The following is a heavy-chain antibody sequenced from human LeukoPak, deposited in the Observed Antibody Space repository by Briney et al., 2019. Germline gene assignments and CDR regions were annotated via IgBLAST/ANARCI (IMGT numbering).Heavy chain of an antibody. J-gene: IGHJ3*02. CDR3: ARDPPYDSNGYYEPDAFDI. CDR1: GFTFSDYY. Sequence: GGSLRLSCAASGFTFSDYYMSWIRQAPGKGLEWVSYISGSGSTIYYADSVKGRFTISRDNAKNSLYLQMNSLRAEDTAVYYCARDPPYDSNGYYEPDAFDIWGQGTMVTVSS. CDR2: ISGSGSTI. D-gene: IGHD3-22*01. V-gene: IGHV3-11*01.